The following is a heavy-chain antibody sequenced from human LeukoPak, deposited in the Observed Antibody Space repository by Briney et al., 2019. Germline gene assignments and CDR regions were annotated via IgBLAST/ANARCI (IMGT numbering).Heavy chain of an antibody. D-gene: IGHD6-19*01. CDR3: ATAVAAESGFDY. J-gene: IGHJ4*02. Sequence: SETLSLTCTVSGGSVSSGSYYWSWIRQPPGKGLEWIGEINHSGSTNYNPSLKSRVTISVDTSKNQFSLKLSSVTAADTAVYYCATAVAAESGFDYWGQGTLVTVSS. CDR1: GGSVSSGSYY. V-gene: IGHV4-39*07. CDR2: INHSGST.